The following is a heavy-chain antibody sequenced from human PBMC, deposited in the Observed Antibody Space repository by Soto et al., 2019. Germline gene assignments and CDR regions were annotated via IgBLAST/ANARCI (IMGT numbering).Heavy chain of an antibody. CDR3: VSQRTSVLTQAYFDY. D-gene: IGHD2-8*01. CDR1: GGSVSNSNYY. CDR2: VYYRGRS. V-gene: IGHV4-39*01. J-gene: IGHJ4*02. Sequence: SETLSLTCTVSGGSVSNSNYYWGWIGHSPGKGLEWIGSVYYRGRSYSKSSVKSRVTISVDTSKNQFSLNLNSVTASDTAVYFCVSQRTSVLTQAYFDYWGPGALVTVSS.